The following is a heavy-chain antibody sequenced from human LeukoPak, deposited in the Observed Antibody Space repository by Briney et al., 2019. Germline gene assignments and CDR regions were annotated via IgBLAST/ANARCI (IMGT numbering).Heavy chain of an antibody. CDR3: AREESIGRYQFLHDS. CDR2: INPNSGDT. CDR1: GYTFTAYY. J-gene: IGHJ4*02. V-gene: IGHV1-2*02. Sequence: ASVKVSCKASGYTFTAYYLHWARQAPGQGLGWMGWINPNSGDTKYAQKFQGRVTMTTDTSTSTAYMELRSLTSDDTAVYYCAREESIGRYQFLHDSWGQGTLVTVSS. D-gene: IGHD1-26*01.